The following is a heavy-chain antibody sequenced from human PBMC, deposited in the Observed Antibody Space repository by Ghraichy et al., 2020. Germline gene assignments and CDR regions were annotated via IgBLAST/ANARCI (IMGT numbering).Heavy chain of an antibody. V-gene: IGHV1-18*01. J-gene: IGHJ3*02. CDR2: ISAYNGNT. D-gene: IGHD2-15*01. Sequence: ASVKVSCKASGYTFTSYGISWVRQAPGQGLEWMGWISAYNGNTNYAQKLQGRVTMTTDTSTSTAYMELRSLRSDDTAVYYCASTFTKYCSGGSCYLDIWGQGTMVTVSS. CDR3: ASTFTKYCSGGSCYLDI. CDR1: GYTFTSYG.